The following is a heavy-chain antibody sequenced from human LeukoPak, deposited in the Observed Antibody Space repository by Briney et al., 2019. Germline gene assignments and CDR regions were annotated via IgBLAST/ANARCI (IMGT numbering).Heavy chain of an antibody. CDR3: ARGSTYYDSSGQVPFDY. Sequence: GGSLRLSCAASGFTFSTYWMSWVRQAPGKGLEWVANIKQDGGEKNYVDSVKGRFTISRDNAKNSLYLQMNSLRAEDTAVYYCARGSTYYDSSGQVPFDYWGQGTLVTVSS. J-gene: IGHJ4*02. CDR1: GFTFSTYW. V-gene: IGHV3-7*01. CDR2: IKQDGGEK. D-gene: IGHD3-22*01.